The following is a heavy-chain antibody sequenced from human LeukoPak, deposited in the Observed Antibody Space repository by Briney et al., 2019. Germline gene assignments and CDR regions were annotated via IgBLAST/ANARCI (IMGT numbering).Heavy chain of an antibody. Sequence: PGGSLRLSCAASGFTLSSYGMHWVRQAPGKGLEWVAVIWYDGSNKYYADSVKGRFTISRDNSKNTLYLQMNSLRAEDTAVYYCARSPAMITFGGVIVTPRYFDYWGQGTLVTVSS. CDR1: GFTLSSYG. CDR2: IWYDGSNK. D-gene: IGHD3-16*02. J-gene: IGHJ4*02. V-gene: IGHV3-33*01. CDR3: ARSPAMITFGGVIVTPRYFDY.